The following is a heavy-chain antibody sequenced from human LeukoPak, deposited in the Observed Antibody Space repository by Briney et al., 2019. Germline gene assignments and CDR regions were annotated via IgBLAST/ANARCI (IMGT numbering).Heavy chain of an antibody. D-gene: IGHD6-6*01. J-gene: IGHJ5*02. CDR2: IRGSGGST. Sequence: PGGTLRLSCAASGFTFSRYAMSWVRQAPGKGLEWVSAIRGSGGSTFYADAVKGRFNISRDNSKHTLYLQMNSLRAEDTAVYYCARSSIAARPGWFDPWGQGTLVTVSS. CDR1: GFTFSRYA. CDR3: ARSSIAARPGWFDP. V-gene: IGHV3-23*01.